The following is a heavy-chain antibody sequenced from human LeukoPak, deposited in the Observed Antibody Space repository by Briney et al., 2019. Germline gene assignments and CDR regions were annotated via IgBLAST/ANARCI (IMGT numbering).Heavy chain of an antibody. J-gene: IGHJ6*02. V-gene: IGHV4-34*01. CDR2: INHSGST. CDR3: ARGPRKIFGVVIAYYYYGMDV. D-gene: IGHD3-3*01. Sequence: SETLSLTCAVYGGSFSGYYWSWIRQPPGKGLEWIGEINHSGSTNYNPSLKSRVTISVDTSKNQFSLKLSSVTAADTAVYYCARGPRKIFGVVIAYYYYGMDVRGQGTTVTVSS. CDR1: GGSFSGYY.